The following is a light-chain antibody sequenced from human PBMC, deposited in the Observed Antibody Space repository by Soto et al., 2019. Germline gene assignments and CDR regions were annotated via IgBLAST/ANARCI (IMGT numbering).Light chain of an antibody. CDR2: GAS. CDR3: QQYGRSPLLYT. V-gene: IGKV3-20*01. Sequence: EIVLTQSPGTLSLSPGERATLSCRASQSVTNNFLAWYQQQPGQAPRLLIYGASTRAAGVPDRFSGSGSGTDFTLTITRLEPEDFAVYYCQQYGRSPLLYTFGQGTKLGVK. J-gene: IGKJ2*01. CDR1: QSVTNNF.